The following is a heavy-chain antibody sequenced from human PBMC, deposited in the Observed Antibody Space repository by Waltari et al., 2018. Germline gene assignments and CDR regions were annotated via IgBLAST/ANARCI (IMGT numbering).Heavy chain of an antibody. CDR2: IYHGGST. Sequence: QVQLQESGPGLVKPSETLSLTCAVSGYSISSGYYWGWIRQPPGKGLEWIGSIYHGGSTYYNPSLKSRVTISVDTSKNQFSLKLSSVTAADTAVYYCASMDVDTVSFDYWGQGTLVTVSS. D-gene: IGHD5-18*01. CDR1: GYSISSGYY. J-gene: IGHJ4*02. V-gene: IGHV4-38-2*01. CDR3: ASMDVDTVSFDY.